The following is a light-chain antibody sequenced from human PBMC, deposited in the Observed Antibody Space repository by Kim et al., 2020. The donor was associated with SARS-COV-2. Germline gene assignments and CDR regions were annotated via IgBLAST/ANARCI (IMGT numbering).Light chain of an antibody. Sequence: ASGGDRVTIPCRASQGINNDLAWYQQKPGKVPNLLIYGASALQSGVPSRFSGRGSGTDFTLTISSLQPEDVAIYYCQKYNGAPWTFGQGTKVDIK. CDR2: GAS. J-gene: IGKJ1*01. CDR3: QKYNGAPWT. V-gene: IGKV1-27*01. CDR1: QGINND.